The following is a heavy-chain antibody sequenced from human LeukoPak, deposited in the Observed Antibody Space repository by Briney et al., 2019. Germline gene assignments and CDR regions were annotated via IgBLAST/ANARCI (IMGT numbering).Heavy chain of an antibody. Sequence: SVKVSCKASGGTFSSYAISWVRQAPGQGLEWMGRIIPILGIANYAQKFQGRVTITADKSTSTAYMELSSLRSEDTAVYYCARDQSFLEWPLDIWGQGTMVTVSS. CDR2: IIPILGIA. V-gene: IGHV1-69*04. J-gene: IGHJ3*02. CDR3: ARDQSFLEWPLDI. D-gene: IGHD3-3*01. CDR1: GGTFSSYA.